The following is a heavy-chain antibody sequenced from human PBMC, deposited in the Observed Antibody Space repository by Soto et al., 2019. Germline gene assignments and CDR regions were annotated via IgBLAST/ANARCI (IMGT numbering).Heavy chain of an antibody. Sequence: PGESLKISCEGSGYSFTSYWIGWVRQMPGKGLEWMGIIYPSDSHTTYSPSFQGQVTISADKSISTACLQWSSLKASDTAMYYCARSVGATTFDYWGQGTLVTVSS. D-gene: IGHD1-26*01. CDR1: GYSFTSYW. J-gene: IGHJ4*02. V-gene: IGHV5-51*01. CDR2: IYPSDSHT. CDR3: ARSVGATTFDY.